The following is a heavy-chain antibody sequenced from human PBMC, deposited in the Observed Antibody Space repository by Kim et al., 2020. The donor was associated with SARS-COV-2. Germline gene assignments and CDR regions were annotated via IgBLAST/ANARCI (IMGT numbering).Heavy chain of an antibody. CDR3: AFSVVVTANSPFDY. D-gene: IGHD2-21*02. CDR1: GGTFSSYA. Sequence: SVKVSCKASGGTFSSYAISWVRQAPGQGLEWMGGIIPIFGTANYAQKFQGRVTITADESTSTAYMELSSLRSEDTAVYYCAFSVVVTANSPFDYWGQGTLVTVSS. J-gene: IGHJ4*02. CDR2: IIPIFGTA. V-gene: IGHV1-69*13.